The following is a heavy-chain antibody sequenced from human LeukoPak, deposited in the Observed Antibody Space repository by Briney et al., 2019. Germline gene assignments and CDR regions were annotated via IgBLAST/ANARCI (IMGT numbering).Heavy chain of an antibody. D-gene: IGHD6-13*01. V-gene: IGHV4-59*08. CDR1: GSMSNHF. CDR2: IYDSGAT. Sequence: PSETLSLTCTVFGSMSNHFWSWIRQSPGKGLEWIGYIYDSGATDYNPSLKSRVTMSVDTSKNQFSLKLSSVTAADTAVYYCARHSNSWYFDYWGQGTLVTVSS. CDR3: ARHSNSWYFDY. J-gene: IGHJ4*02.